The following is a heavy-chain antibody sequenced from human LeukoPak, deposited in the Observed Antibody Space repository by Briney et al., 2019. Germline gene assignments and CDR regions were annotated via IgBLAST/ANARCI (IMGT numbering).Heavy chain of an antibody. CDR3: ASWYYYDSSDAFDI. D-gene: IGHD3-22*01. J-gene: IGHJ3*02. CDR1: GFTFSSYS. Sequence: KSGGSLRLSCAASGFTFSSYSMNWVRQAPGKGLEWVSSISSSSSYIYYADSVKGRFTISRDNAKNSLYLQMNSLRAEDTAVYNCASWYYYDSSDAFDIWGQGTMVTVSS. V-gene: IGHV3-21*01. CDR2: ISSSSSYI.